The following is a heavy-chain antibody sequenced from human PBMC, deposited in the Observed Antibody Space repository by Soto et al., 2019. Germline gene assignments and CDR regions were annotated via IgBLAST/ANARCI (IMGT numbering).Heavy chain of an antibody. Sequence: EVQLVQSGGDLVQPGGSLRLSCVASGFTFSTYWMTWVRQAPGMGLEGVAGIKEDASEEVYVVSVKGRFSISRDNAKNSLYLQLNSLRAEDKAFSYCATAISSPFSNFDSWGQGSLVTVSS. J-gene: IGHJ4*02. CDR3: ATAISSPFSNFDS. V-gene: IGHV3-7*01. CDR1: GFTFSTYW. D-gene: IGHD2-2*01. CDR2: IKEDASEE.